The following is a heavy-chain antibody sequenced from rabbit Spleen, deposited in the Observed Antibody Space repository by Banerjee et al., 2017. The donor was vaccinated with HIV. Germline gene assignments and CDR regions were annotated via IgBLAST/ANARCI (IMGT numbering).Heavy chain of an antibody. J-gene: IGHJ4*01. CDR3: ARDYWDHGAGGTLGL. CDR2: IGNDHRYI. V-gene: IGHV1S40*01. Sequence: QSLEESGGGLVQPEGSLTLTCKASGFSFSSGYHMCWVRQAPGKGLEWIACIGNDHRYIYYATWAKGRFTISKTSTTVTLQMTSLTAADTATYFCARDYWDHGAGGTLGLWGPGTLVTVS. CDR1: GFSFSSGYH. D-gene: IGHD4-2*01.